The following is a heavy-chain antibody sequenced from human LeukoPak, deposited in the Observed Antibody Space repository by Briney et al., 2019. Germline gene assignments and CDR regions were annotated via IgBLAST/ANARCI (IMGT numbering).Heavy chain of an antibody. J-gene: IGHJ6*03. CDR1: GYTFTGYY. CDR3: ARGLIVRRSSNYYYYYMDV. Sequence: GASVKVSCKASGYTFTGYYMHWVRQAPGQGLEWMGWINPNSGGTNYAQKFQGRVTMTRDTSISTAYMELSRLRSDDTAVYYCARGLIVRRSSNYYYYYMDVWGKGTTVTVSS. D-gene: IGHD3-10*01. CDR2: INPNSGGT. V-gene: IGHV1-2*02.